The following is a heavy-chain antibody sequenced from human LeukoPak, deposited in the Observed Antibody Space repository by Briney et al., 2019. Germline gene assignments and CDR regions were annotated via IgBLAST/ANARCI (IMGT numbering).Heavy chain of an antibody. D-gene: IGHD6-13*01. V-gene: IGHV3-21*01. Sequence: GGSLRLSCTASGFTFSIYSMNWVRQAPGKGLEWVSSISSSSSYIYYADSVKGRLTISRDNAKNSLYLQMNSLRAEDTAVYYCARGSIAAAGSGSWGQGTLVTVSS. J-gene: IGHJ5*02. CDR1: GFTFSIYS. CDR3: ARGSIAAAGSGS. CDR2: ISSSSSYI.